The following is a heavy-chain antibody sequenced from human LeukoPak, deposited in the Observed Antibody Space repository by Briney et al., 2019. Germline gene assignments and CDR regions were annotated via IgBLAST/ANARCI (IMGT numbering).Heavy chain of an antibody. Sequence: PGGSLRLSCAGSGLTLSSYAMSGVRQAPGKGLEWVSGISGGNKYYADSVKRQFTISRDNAKNTLYMQMNSLRAEDTAVYYCAPRSGGMDVWGRETTVSVS. J-gene: IGHJ6*02. V-gene: IGHV3-23*01. CDR2: ISGGNK. CDR1: GLTLSSYA. CDR3: APRSGGMDV.